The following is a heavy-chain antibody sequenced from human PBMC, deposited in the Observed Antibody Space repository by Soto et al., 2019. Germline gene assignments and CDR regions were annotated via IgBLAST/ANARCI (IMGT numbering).Heavy chain of an antibody. V-gene: IGHV1-46*01. CDR2: VDPSRGSA. J-gene: IGHJ3*01. Sequence: QAQLLQSGAEVKKPGASVKVSCKASGYTFINYCIHWVRQAPGQRLEWIGIVDPSRGSADYAQKFQGRVTMTTDVSTRTVFMDLSSLRSEDTAVYYCAIPLIGNTVDLWGQGTTVIVSS. CDR1: GYTFINYC. D-gene: IGHD1-7*01. CDR3: AIPLIGNTVDL.